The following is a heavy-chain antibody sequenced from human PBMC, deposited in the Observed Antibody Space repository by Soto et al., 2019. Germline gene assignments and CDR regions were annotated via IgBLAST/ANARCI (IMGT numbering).Heavy chain of an antibody. CDR1: GYTFTSYG. D-gene: IGHD2-2*01. V-gene: IGHV1-18*01. CDR2: ISAYNGNT. J-gene: IGHJ5*02. Sequence: ASVKVSCTASGYTFTSYGISWVRQAPGQGLEWMGWISAYNGNTNYAQKLQGRVTMTTDTSTSTAYMELRSLRSDDTAVYYCARDRCSSTSCYAGEVFWFDPWGQGTLVTVSS. CDR3: ARDRCSSTSCYAGEVFWFDP.